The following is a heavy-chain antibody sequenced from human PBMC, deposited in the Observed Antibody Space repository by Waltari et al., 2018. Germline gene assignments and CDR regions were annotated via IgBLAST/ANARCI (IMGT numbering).Heavy chain of an antibody. D-gene: IGHD3-22*01. CDR2: MYSCGYT. CDR3: ARNPRYDSPD. CDR1: GFTVINNY. V-gene: IGHV3-66*02. Sequence: EVQLAESGGGLVQPGGSLRIYCAASGFTVINNYMSWVRQAPGKGLAWVSLMYSCGYTQYADSVKGRFTISRDNSKNTLYLQMNSLRVEDTAVYYCARNPRYDSPDWGQGTLVTVSS. J-gene: IGHJ4*02.